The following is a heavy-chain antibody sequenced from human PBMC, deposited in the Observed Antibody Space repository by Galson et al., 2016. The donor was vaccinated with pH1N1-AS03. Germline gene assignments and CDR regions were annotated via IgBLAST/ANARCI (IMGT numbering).Heavy chain of an antibody. CDR2: ISSRRSDI. Sequence: SLRLSCAASGFTFSSYGVNWVRQAPGKGLEWVSSISSRRSDIYYAASVQGRFTISRDNARRSLYLQMNSLRAEDTAVYYCATNIEQRYTSKWYKFDHWGPGTLVTVSS. V-gene: IGHV3-21*01. J-gene: IGHJ4*02. D-gene: IGHD6-13*01. CDR3: ATNIEQRYTSKWYKFDH. CDR1: GFTFSSYG.